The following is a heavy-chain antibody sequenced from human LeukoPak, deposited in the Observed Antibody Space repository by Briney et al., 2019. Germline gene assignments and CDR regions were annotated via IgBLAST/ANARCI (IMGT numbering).Heavy chain of an antibody. CDR3: ARRPGGGYAFDP. Sequence: GESLKISCKGSGDSFTSYWIGWVRQMPGKGLEGMGIYYSCDCDTRYSPSFQGQITISADKSIRTAYLQWSSLKASDTAMYYCARRPGGGYAFDPWRQGPLVTVSS. CDR2: YYSCDCDT. J-gene: IGHJ5*02. CDR1: GDSFTSYW. D-gene: IGHD3-16*01. V-gene: IGHV5-51*01.